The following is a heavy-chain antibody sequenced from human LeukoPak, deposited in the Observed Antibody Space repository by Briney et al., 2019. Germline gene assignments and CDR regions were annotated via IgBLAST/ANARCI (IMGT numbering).Heavy chain of an antibody. CDR1: GFTFSSYG. J-gene: IGHJ4*02. Sequence: GRSLRLSCAASGFTFSSYGMHWVRQAPGKGLEWMAVIWYDGSNKYYADSVKGRFTISRDNSKNTLYLQMNSLRAEDTAVYYCARDHSSGYYLRYYFDYWGQGTLVTVSS. CDR3: ARDHSSGYYLRYYFDY. CDR2: IWYDGSNK. D-gene: IGHD3-22*01. V-gene: IGHV3-33*01.